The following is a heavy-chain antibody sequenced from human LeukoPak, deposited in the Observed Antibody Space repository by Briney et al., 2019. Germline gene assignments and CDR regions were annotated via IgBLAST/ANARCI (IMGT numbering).Heavy chain of an antibody. Sequence: SVKVSCKASGGNFSSYPISWVRQAPGQGLEWMGRIIPILGTANYAQKFQGRVSITADKSTSTAYMELSSLRAEDTAVYYCARGGSGWSTPNWYFDLWGRGTLVTVSS. CDR2: IIPILGTA. V-gene: IGHV1-69*08. CDR1: GGNFSSYP. J-gene: IGHJ2*01. D-gene: IGHD6-13*01. CDR3: ARGGSGWSTPNWYFDL.